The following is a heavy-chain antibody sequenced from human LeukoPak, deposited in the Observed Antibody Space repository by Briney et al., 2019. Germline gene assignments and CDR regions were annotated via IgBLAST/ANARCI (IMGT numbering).Heavy chain of an antibody. J-gene: IGHJ4*02. V-gene: IGHV4-34*01. CDR1: GGSFSGYY. CDR2: INHSGST. CDR3: ARGLSAIVY. Sequence: SETLSLTCAVYGGSFSGYYWSWIRQPPGKGLEWIGEINHSGSTNYNPSLKSRVTISVDTSKNQFSLKLSSVTAADTAVYYCARGLSAIVYWGQGTLVTVSS. D-gene: IGHD2-15*01.